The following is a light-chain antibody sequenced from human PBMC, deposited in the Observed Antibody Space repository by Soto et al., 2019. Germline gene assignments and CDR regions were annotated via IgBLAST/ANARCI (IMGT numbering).Light chain of an antibody. CDR3: QQYHSFPVT. J-gene: IGKJ4*01. CDR2: GAS. Sequence: DIQMTQSPSSVSASVGDTVTITCRASQGISNFLAWFQQKPWKDPKSLIYGASSLQSGVPSNFSGSGSDTDFTLTISSLQPEDSATYFCQQYHSFPVTFGGGTKVEIK. CDR1: QGISNF. V-gene: IGKV1-16*02.